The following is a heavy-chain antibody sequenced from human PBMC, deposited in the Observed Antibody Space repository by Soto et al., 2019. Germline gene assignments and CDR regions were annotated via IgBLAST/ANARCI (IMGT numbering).Heavy chain of an antibody. V-gene: IGHV1-69*06. Sequence: SVKVSCKASGGTFSSYAISWVRQAPGQGLEWMGGIIPVFGTANYAQKFQGRVTITADKSTSTAYMELSSLRSEDTAVYYCARAGIVLMVYASYYYYGMDVWGQGTTVTVSS. D-gene: IGHD2-8*01. CDR3: ARAGIVLMVYASYYYYGMDV. J-gene: IGHJ6*02. CDR1: GGTFSSYA. CDR2: IIPVFGTA.